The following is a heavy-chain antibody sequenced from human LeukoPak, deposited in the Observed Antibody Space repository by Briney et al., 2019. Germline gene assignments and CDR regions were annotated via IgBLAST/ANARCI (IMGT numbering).Heavy chain of an antibody. V-gene: IGHV3-23*01. Sequence: GGSLRLSCAASGFTFSTYAMSWVRQAPGKGLEWVSAISGSGAKTYYADFVKGRFTISRDNSKNTLYLQMNSLRAEDTAVYYCAKEYSGSFSPFPSYFDYWGQGTLVTVSS. CDR2: ISGSGAKT. J-gene: IGHJ4*02. CDR3: AKEYSGSFSPFPSYFDY. D-gene: IGHD1-26*01. CDR1: GFTFSTYA.